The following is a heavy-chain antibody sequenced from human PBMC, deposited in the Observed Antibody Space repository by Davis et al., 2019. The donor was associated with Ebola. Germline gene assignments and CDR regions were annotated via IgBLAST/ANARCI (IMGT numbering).Heavy chain of an antibody. D-gene: IGHD3-10*01. CDR2: IYHSGST. CDR1: GGSISSYY. CDR3: ARAAGEAFYYYYGMDV. Sequence: SETLSLTCTVSGGSISSYYWSWIRQPPGKGLEWIGYIYHSGSTNYNPSLKSRVTISVDTSKNQFSLKLSSVTAADTAVYYCARAAGEAFYYYYGMDVWGQGTTVTVSS. V-gene: IGHV4-59*01. J-gene: IGHJ6*02.